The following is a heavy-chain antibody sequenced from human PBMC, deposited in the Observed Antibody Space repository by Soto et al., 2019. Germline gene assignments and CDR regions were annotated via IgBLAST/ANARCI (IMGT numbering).Heavy chain of an antibody. D-gene: IGHD4-17*01. V-gene: IGHV2-5*02. CDR2: IYWDDVK. Sequence: QITLKESGPTLVKPTQTLTLTCTLSGFSLSTGGVGVGWIRQSPGKALEWLAVIYWDDVKHYRPSLERGLTITKDTSESEVVLTMTNMDAVDTATYYCARKGSGDYALDYWGQGILVTVSS. CDR1: GFSLSTGGVG. CDR3: ARKGSGDYALDY. J-gene: IGHJ4*02.